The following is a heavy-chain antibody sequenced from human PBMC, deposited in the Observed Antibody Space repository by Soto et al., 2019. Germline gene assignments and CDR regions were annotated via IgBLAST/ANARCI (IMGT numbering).Heavy chain of an antibody. CDR2: IYYSGST. CDR3: ARIAGKYSYVDY. V-gene: IGHV4-39*01. D-gene: IGHD5-18*01. J-gene: IGHJ4*02. Sequence: PSETLSLTCTVSGGSISSSSYYWGWIRQPPGKGLEWIGSIYYSGSTYYNPSLRSRVTISVDTPKNQFSLKLNSVTAADTAVYYCARIAGKYSYVDYRGQGTLVTVSS. CDR1: GGSISSSSYY.